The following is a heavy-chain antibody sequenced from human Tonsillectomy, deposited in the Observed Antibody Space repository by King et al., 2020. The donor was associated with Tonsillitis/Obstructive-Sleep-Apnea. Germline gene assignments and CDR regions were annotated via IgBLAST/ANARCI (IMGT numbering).Heavy chain of an antibody. CDR3: ARANWNYGVYYYAMDV. V-gene: IGHV3-30*04. CDR1: GFTFSSYP. J-gene: IGHJ6*02. D-gene: IGHD1-7*01. CDR2: ISYDGSDK. Sequence: VQLVESGGGVVQPGRSLRLSCAASGFTFSSYPMHWVRQAPGKGLEWVAIISYDGSDKYYADSVKGRFTISRDNSKDTLYLQMNSLRAEDTAVYYCARANWNYGVYYYAMDVGGQGTTVTVSS.